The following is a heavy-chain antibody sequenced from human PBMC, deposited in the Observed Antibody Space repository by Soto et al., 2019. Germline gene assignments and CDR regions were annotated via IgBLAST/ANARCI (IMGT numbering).Heavy chain of an antibody. Sequence: SETLSLTCAVSGASITSDGYSWSWIRQSPGKGLEWIGYIFHSGTTQYNPSLRGRVTISVDRSKNQFSLRLNSVTAADAAVYYCARYPSHWFDPWGQGALVTVSS. CDR1: GASITSDGYS. V-gene: IGHV4-30-2*06. J-gene: IGHJ5*02. CDR3: ARYPSHWFDP. CDR2: IFHSGTT.